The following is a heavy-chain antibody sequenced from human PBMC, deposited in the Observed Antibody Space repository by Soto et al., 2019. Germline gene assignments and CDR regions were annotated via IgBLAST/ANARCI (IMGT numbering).Heavy chain of an antibody. D-gene: IGHD3-3*01. V-gene: IGHV1-8*01. CDR3: ARGVLITIFGVASHYYYYMDV. Sequence: ASVKVSCKASGYTFTSYDINWVRQATGQRLEWMGWMNPNSGNTGYAQKFQGRVTMTRNTSISTAYMELSSLRSEDTAVYYCARGVLITIFGVASHYYYYMDVWGKGTTVTVSS. J-gene: IGHJ6*03. CDR1: GYTFTSYD. CDR2: MNPNSGNT.